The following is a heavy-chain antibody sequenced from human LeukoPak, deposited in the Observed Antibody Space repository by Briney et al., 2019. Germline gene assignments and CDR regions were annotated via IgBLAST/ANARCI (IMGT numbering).Heavy chain of an antibody. V-gene: IGHV3-23*01. CDR2: ISGSGGST. CDR3: AKALPSMVRGVRVFDY. D-gene: IGHD3-10*01. Sequence: PGGSLRLSCAASGFTFSSYAMSWVRQAPGKGLEWVSAISGSGGSTYYADSVKGRFTISRDNSKNTLYLQMNSLRAEDTAVYYCAKALPSMVRGVRVFDYWGQGTLVTVSS. J-gene: IGHJ4*02. CDR1: GFTFSSYA.